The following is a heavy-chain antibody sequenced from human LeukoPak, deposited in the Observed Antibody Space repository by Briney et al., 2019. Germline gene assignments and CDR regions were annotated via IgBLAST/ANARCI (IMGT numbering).Heavy chain of an antibody. CDR1: GGTFSSYA. CDR3: ARDHRTYYDYVWGSYRQFDY. CDR2: IIPIFGTA. Sequence: SVKVSCKASGGTFSSYAISWVRQAPGQGLEWMGGIIPIFGTANYAQKFQGRVTITADESTSTAYMELSSLRSEDTAVYYCARDHRTYYDYVWGSYRQFDYWGQGTVVTVSS. V-gene: IGHV1-69*13. J-gene: IGHJ4*02. D-gene: IGHD3-16*02.